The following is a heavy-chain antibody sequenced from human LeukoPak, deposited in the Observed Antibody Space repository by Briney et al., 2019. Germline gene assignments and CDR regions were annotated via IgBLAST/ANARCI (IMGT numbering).Heavy chain of an antibody. CDR2: ISGTRGRT. CDR1: GFTFDSYA. Sequence: PGGSLRLSCTASGFTFDSYAMNWVRQAPGKGLEWVSGISGTRGRTYYADSVKGRFTISRDDSKSTLYLQMNSLRAEDTAVYYCAKDRFDHSWMVRGVITTSSDYWGQGTLVTVSS. V-gene: IGHV3-23*01. CDR3: AKDRFDHSWMVRGVITTSSDY. J-gene: IGHJ4*02. D-gene: IGHD3-10*01.